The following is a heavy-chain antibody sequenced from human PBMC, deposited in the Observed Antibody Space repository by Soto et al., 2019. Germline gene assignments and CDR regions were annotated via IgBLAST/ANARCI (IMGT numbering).Heavy chain of an antibody. D-gene: IGHD3-22*01. CDR3: AREINNYDSSGYYPPRMDV. Sequence: SVKVSCKVSGYTLTELSMHWVRQAPGQGLEWMGGIIPLYGTKNYAQKFQGRVTITADESTSTAYMELSSLRSEDTAVYYCAREINNYDSSGYYPPRMDVWGQGTTVTVSS. CDR1: GYTLTELS. J-gene: IGHJ6*02. V-gene: IGHV1-69*13. CDR2: IIPLYGTK.